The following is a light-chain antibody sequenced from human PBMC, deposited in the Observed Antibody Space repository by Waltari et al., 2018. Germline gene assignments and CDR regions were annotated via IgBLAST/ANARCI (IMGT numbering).Light chain of an antibody. V-gene: IGKV1-17*01. CDR1: QGIGNY. Sequence: DIQMTQSPSSLSASVGDTVTITCRASQGIGNYLNWFQQKPGKAPKLLIYAATTLQSGVPSRFIGSGSGTEFTLIINSLQPEDFATYYCLQHNSYPLTFGGGTKVEIK. CDR2: AAT. CDR3: LQHNSYPLT. J-gene: IGKJ4*01.